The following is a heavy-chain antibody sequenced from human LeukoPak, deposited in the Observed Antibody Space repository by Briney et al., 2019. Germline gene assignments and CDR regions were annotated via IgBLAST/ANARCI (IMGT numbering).Heavy chain of an antibody. CDR2: IRNSDGMT. CDR3: ARAAHRGFSFDY. Sequence: GGSLRLSCDASGFSFNTYTMYWVRQAPGQGLEWVSGIRNSDGMTYYADSVKGRFTISRDISQNTLYLQMNSLRAADTAVYYCARAAHRGFSFDYWGQGTLVTVSS. J-gene: IGHJ4*02. D-gene: IGHD3-10*01. CDR1: GFSFNTYT. V-gene: IGHV3-23*01.